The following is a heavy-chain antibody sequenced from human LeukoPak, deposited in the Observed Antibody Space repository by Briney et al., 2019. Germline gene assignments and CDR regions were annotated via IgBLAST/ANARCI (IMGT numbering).Heavy chain of an antibody. CDR3: ARESWGRKDAFDI. CDR1: GYTFTDYY. Sequence: GASVKVSCKASGYTFTDYYMHYVRQAPGQGLEWMGRINPYSGAADYAQKFQGRVTMTRDTSISTAYMDLSSLKSDDAAVYYCARESWGRKDAFDIWGQGTMVTVSS. V-gene: IGHV1-2*06. CDR2: INPYSGAA. J-gene: IGHJ3*02. D-gene: IGHD3-16*01.